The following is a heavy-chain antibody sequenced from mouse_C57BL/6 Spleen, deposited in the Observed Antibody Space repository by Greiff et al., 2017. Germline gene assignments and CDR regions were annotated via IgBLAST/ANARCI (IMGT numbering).Heavy chain of an antibody. J-gene: IGHJ2*01. CDR1: GYTFTDYY. CDR3: ARSYGNYVFDY. CDR2: INPNNGGT. Sequence: VQLKQSGPELVKPGASVKISCKASGYTFTDYYMNWVKQSHGKSLEWIGDINPNNGGTSYNQKFKGKATLTVDKSSSTAYMELRSLTSEDSAVYYCARSYGNYVFDYWGQGTTLTVSS. D-gene: IGHD2-1*01. V-gene: IGHV1-26*01.